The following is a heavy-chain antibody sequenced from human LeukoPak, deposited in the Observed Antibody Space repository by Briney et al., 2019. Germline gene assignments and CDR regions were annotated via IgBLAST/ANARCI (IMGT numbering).Heavy chain of an antibody. D-gene: IGHD4-23*01. Sequence: SVKASCKASGGTFSSYDISWVRQAPGQGLEWMGGITPIFGTAKYAQKFQGRVTITAVESMSTAYMELSSLRSEDTAVYYCARGWLAETTVVTPYNYWGQGTLVTVSS. CDR2: ITPIFGTA. CDR3: ARGWLAETTVVTPYNY. CDR1: GGTFSSYD. V-gene: IGHV1-69*13. J-gene: IGHJ4*02.